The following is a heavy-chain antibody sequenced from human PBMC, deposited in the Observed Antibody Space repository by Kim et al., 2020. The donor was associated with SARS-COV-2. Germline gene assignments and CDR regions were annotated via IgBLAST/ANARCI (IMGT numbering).Heavy chain of an antibody. D-gene: IGHD6-13*01. CDR3: AKLIPGSWVGLDF. Sequence: YADSVKGRFTISRDNSRNTLYLQMNSLRAEDTAVYYCAKLIPGSWVGLDFWGQGTLVTVSS. V-gene: IGHV3-23*05. J-gene: IGHJ4*02.